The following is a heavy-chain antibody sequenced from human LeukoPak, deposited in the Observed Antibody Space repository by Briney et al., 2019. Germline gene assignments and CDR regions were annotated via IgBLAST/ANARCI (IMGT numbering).Heavy chain of an antibody. CDR3: ARKRKNVSTVTTRFPDYYYYYYMDV. Sequence: SQTLSLTCAIFGDSVSSNTATWNWIRQSPSRGLEWLGRTFYRSRWFNDYSISLKSRIMVNPDTSKNQFSLHLNSVIPEDTAVYYCARKRKNVSTVTTRFPDYYYYYYMDVWGKGTTVTVSS. CDR1: GDSVSSNTAT. D-gene: IGHD4-17*01. J-gene: IGHJ6*03. V-gene: IGHV6-1*01. CDR2: TFYRSRWFN.